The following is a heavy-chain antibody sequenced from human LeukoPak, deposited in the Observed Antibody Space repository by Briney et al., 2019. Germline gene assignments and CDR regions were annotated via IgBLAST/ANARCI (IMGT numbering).Heavy chain of an antibody. V-gene: IGHV3-21*04. D-gene: IGHD2-15*01. CDR1: GFTFSSYT. J-gene: IGHJ4*02. Sequence: GGSLRLSCAAPGFTFSSYTLNWVRQAPGKGLEWVSSISSSSIYIYYADSVKGRFTVSRDNSKNTLYLQMNSLRAEDTAVYYCAKGSSGGSCYFDYWGQGTLVTVSS. CDR3: AKGSSGGSCYFDY. CDR2: ISSSSIYI.